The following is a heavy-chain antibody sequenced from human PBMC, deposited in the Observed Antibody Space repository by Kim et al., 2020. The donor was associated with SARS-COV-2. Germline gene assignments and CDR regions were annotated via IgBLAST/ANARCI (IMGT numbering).Heavy chain of an antibody. CDR1: GFTFSSYA. Sequence: GGSLRLSCAASGFTFSSYAMHWVRQAPGKGLEWVALISYDGGNKYYADSVKGRFTISRDNSKNTLYLQMNSLRAEDTAVYYCARANAFDIWGQGTMVTVSS. J-gene: IGHJ3*02. CDR2: ISYDGGNK. CDR3: ARANAFDI. V-gene: IGHV3-30-3*01.